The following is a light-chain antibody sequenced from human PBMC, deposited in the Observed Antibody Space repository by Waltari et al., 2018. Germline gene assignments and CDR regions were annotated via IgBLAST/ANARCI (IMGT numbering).Light chain of an antibody. CDR2: AAS. CDR3: QQYNNWPLT. J-gene: IGKJ1*01. CDR1: QSVSSD. V-gene: IGKV3-15*01. Sequence: EMVMTQSPATLSVSPGERATLSCRASQSVSSDLAWYQQNSGQAPRLLTYAASNRATGIPARFNGGGSGTEFTLTISSLQSGDSAVYYCQQYNNWPLTFGQGTKVEIK.